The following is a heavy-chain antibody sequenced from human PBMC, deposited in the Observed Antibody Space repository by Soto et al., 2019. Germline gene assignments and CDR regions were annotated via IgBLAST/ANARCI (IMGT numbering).Heavy chain of an antibody. CDR3: ARRYGYYFDY. J-gene: IGHJ4*02. CDR1: GGSISSYY. Sequence: QVQLQESGPGLVKPSETLSLTCTVSGGSISSYYWSWIRQPPGKGLEWIGYIYYSGSTNYNPSLKSRVTISVDTSKNQLSLKLGSVTAAATAVYYCARRYGYYFDYWGQGTLVTVSS. CDR2: IYYSGST. D-gene: IGHD4-17*01. V-gene: IGHV4-59*08.